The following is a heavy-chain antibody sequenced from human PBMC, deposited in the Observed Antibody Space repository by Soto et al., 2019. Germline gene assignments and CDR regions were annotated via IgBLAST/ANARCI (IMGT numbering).Heavy chain of an antibody. CDR1: GYTFTGYY. V-gene: IGHV1-2*02. CDR2: INPNSGGT. Sequence: ASVKVSCKASGYTFTGYYMHWVRQAPGQGLEWMGWINPNSGGTSYAQKFQGRVTMTRDTSISTSYMELSSLRSDDTAVYYCARDEASPAADFGYTPTWFDPWGQGSLL. CDR3: ARDEASPAADFGYTPTWFDP. D-gene: IGHD6-13*01. J-gene: IGHJ5*02.